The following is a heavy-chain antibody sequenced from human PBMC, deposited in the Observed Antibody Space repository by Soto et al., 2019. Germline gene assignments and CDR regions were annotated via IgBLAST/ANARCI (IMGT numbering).Heavy chain of an antibody. CDR2: VSPTGDTV. V-gene: IGHV3-9*01. CDR1: GFRFEQYV. J-gene: IGHJ4*02. CDR3: LKDAPKGEIDD. Sequence: VQVVASGGGLVQPGRSLRLSCAVSGFRFEQYVMHWVRQAPGKGLECVSTVSPTGDTVAYADSVEGRFTVSRDNAKNSLYLQMNSLKGDDTAFYYCLKDAPKGEIDDWGQGTLVTVSS. D-gene: IGHD2-21*01.